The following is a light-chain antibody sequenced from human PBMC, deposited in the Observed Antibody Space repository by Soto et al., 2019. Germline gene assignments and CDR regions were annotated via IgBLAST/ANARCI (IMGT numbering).Light chain of an antibody. J-gene: IGLJ1*01. V-gene: IGLV2-14*01. CDR2: DVS. CDR1: SSDVGGYNY. Sequence: XSVLTQPASVSGSPGQSITISCTGTSSDVGGYNYVSWYQQHPGKAPKLMIYDVSNRPSGVSNRFSGSKSGNTASLTISGLQAEDEADYYCSSYTSSSTLYVFGTGNKVTVL. CDR3: SSYTSSSTLYV.